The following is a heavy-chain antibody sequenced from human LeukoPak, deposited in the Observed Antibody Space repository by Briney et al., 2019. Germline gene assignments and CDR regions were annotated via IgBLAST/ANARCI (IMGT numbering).Heavy chain of an antibody. Sequence: PLETLSLTCTVSSGSISNYYWSWIRQPPGKGLEWIGYIYYSGRANYNPSLKSRVAISVDTSKNQFSLKLSSVTAADTAVYYCARERVGATGEEFDYWGQGTLVTVSS. CDR1: SGSISNYY. V-gene: IGHV4-59*01. D-gene: IGHD1-26*01. CDR3: ARERVGATGEEFDY. J-gene: IGHJ4*02. CDR2: IYYSGRA.